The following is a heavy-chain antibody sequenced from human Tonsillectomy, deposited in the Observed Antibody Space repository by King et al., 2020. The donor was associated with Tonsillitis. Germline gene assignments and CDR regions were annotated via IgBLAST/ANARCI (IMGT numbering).Heavy chain of an antibody. V-gene: IGHV4-39*01. J-gene: IGHJ4*02. D-gene: IGHD6-19*01. CDR2: FVYSGTT. CDR1: GGSISSINYY. Sequence: LQLQESGPGLVKPSETLSLTCTVSGGSISSINYYWGWIRQPPGKGLEWIGTFVYSGTTYYNPSLQSRVTISVDTSKNQFSLKLTSVTAADTALYYCARQSYSNGWFQGFDYWGQGTLAT. CDR3: ARQSYSNGWFQGFDY.